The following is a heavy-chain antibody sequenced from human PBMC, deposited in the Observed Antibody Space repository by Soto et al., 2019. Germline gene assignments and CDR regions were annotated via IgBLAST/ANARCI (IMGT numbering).Heavy chain of an antibody. CDR3: TRSLVGADDY. J-gene: IGHJ4*02. CDR2: INSDGSTT. Sequence: EVQLVESGGGLIQPGGSLRLSCAASGFTFSSDWMPWVRQPPGKGLVGVSRINSDGSTTNYADSVKGRFTISRDKAKNTLYLQMNSLRAEDTAVYYCTRSLVGADDYWGQGTLVTVAS. V-gene: IGHV3-74*01. CDR1: GFTFSSDW. D-gene: IGHD1-26*01.